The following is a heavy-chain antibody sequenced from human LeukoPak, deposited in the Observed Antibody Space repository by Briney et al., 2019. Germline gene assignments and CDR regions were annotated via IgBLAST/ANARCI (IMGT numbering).Heavy chain of an antibody. J-gene: IGHJ4*02. V-gene: IGHV1-8*01. Sequence: ASVKVSCKASGYTSTSHDINWVRQATGQGLEWLGWMNPNTGNAGYAQKFVGRVTMTRDTSRSTAYLELGSLRSEDTAVYYCARFPRRSPFDYWGQGTLVTVSS. CDR2: MNPNTGNA. CDR1: GYTSTSHD. CDR3: ARFPRRSPFDY.